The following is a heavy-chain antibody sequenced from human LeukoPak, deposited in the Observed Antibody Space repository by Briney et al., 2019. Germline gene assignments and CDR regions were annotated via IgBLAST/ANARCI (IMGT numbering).Heavy chain of an antibody. CDR1: GGSITSYY. Sequence: SETLSLTCTVSGGSITSYYWSWIRQPAGKGLEWIGRIYTSGSTNYNPSLKSRVTMSVDTSKNQFSLKLSSVTAADTAVYYCARGPEEGYDILTGYFDYYYMDVWGKGTTVTVSS. CDR3: ARGPEEGYDILTGYFDYYYMDV. V-gene: IGHV4-4*07. CDR2: IYTSGST. D-gene: IGHD3-9*01. J-gene: IGHJ6*03.